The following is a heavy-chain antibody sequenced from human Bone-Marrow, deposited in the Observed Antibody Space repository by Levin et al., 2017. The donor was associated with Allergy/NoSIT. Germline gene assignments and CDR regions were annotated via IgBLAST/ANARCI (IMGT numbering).Heavy chain of an antibody. CDR2: IHDSGTT. Sequence: SETLSLTCSVSGGSINSYYWSWFRQPPGKGLEWIGYIHDSGTTSSNPSLRSRVTLSLDTSKNHFSLKLSSLTAADTAVYFCARHAGGWRGEVDYWGQGTLVTVSS. CDR1: GGSINSYY. CDR3: ARHAGGWRGEVDY. V-gene: IGHV4-59*08. J-gene: IGHJ4*02. D-gene: IGHD6-19*01.